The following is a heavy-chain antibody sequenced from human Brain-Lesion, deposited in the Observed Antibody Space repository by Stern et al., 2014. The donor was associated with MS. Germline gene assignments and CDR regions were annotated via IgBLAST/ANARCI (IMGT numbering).Heavy chain of an antibody. V-gene: IGHV1-69*06. J-gene: IGHJ5*02. CDR1: GGTFGSYT. CDR3: AKDGPALVTNWFDP. CDR2: IIPIFGSP. Sequence: QLVQSGPEVNKPGSSVQVSCKASGGTFGSYTINWLRQAPGQGLQWIARIIPIFGSPNYAQKFQGRVTIAADRSTTSVYMKLSSLKADDAAVYYCAKDGPALVTNWFDPWGRGTLVTVSS. D-gene: IGHD5-18*01.